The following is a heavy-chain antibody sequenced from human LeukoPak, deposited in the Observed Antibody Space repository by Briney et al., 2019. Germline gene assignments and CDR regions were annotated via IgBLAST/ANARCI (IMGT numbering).Heavy chain of an antibody. J-gene: IGHJ4*02. Sequence: GGSLRLSCAASGFTFSNYAMHWVRQAPGKGLEWVSVISYEGTNKYYADSLEGQFTISRDNSKNTLYLQMSSLRAEDTAVYYCARPGAPFGGVVAIDYWGQGTLVTVSS. CDR3: ARPGAPFGGVVAIDY. D-gene: IGHD3-16*02. CDR1: GFTFSNYA. CDR2: ISYEGTNK. V-gene: IGHV3-30-3*01.